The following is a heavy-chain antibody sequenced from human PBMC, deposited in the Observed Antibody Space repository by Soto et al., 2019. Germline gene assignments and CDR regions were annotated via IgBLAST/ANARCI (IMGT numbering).Heavy chain of an antibody. CDR2: IIPIFGTA. D-gene: IGHD3-22*01. Sequence: SVKVSCKASGGTFSSYAISWVRQAPGQGLEWIGGIIPIFGTANYAQKFQGRVTITADESTSTAYMELSSLRSEDTAVYYCASIYYDSSGYYWPPFDYWGQGTLVTVS. V-gene: IGHV1-69*13. CDR3: ASIYYDSSGYYWPPFDY. CDR1: GGTFSSYA. J-gene: IGHJ4*02.